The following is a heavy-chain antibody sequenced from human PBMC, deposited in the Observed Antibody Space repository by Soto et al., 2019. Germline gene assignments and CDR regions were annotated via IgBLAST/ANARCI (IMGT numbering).Heavy chain of an antibody. D-gene: IGHD3-10*01. CDR1: EFTFSNYA. V-gene: IGHV3-23*01. CDR3: AKDLRVIDY. CDR2: ISDNGGTT. Sequence: GGSLRLSCAASEFTFSNYAMSWVRQAPGKGLEWVSSISDNGGTTYYADSVKGRFTISRDNSKNALYLQMNSLRAEDTAVYYCAKDLRVIDYWGQGTLVTVSS. J-gene: IGHJ4*02.